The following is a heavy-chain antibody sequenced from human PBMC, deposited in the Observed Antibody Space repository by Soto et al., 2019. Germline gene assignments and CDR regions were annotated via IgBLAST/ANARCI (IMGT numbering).Heavy chain of an antibody. CDR1: GGSISSGGYY. J-gene: IGHJ6*02. Sequence: QVQLQESGPGLVKPSQTLSLTCTVSGGSISSGGYYWSWIRQHPGKGLEWIGYIYYSGSTYYNPSLKSRVTISVYTSKNQFSLKLSSVTAADTAVYYCARASGYDLYYYYGMDVWGQGTTVTVSS. V-gene: IGHV4-31*03. CDR3: ARASGYDLYYYYGMDV. D-gene: IGHD5-12*01. CDR2: IYYSGST.